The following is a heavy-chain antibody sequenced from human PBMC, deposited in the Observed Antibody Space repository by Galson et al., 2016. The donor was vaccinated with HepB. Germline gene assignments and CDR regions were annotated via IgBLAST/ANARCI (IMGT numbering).Heavy chain of an antibody. CDR2: IFWSGST. V-gene: IGHV4-39*01. Sequence: SETLSLTCTVSGVSISRSTYYWGWIRQPPGKGLEWIGSIFWSGSTYYNPSLKSRVTISVDTSKDQFFLNLNSVTAADTAVYYCATHGLYDSSYFDYWGQGALVTVSS. J-gene: IGHJ4*02. D-gene: IGHD3-22*01. CDR1: GVSISRSTYY. CDR3: ATHGLYDSSYFDY.